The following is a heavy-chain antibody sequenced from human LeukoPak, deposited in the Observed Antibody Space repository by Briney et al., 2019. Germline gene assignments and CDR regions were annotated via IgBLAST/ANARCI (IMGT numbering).Heavy chain of an antibody. J-gene: IGHJ4*02. CDR3: ARDRLGPYYDFWSGYPLFDY. CDR1: GGSISSSNW. D-gene: IGHD3-3*01. CDR2: IYHSGGT. V-gene: IGHV4-4*02. Sequence: SETLSLTCAVSGGSISSSNWWSWVRQPPGKGLEWIGEIYHSGGTNYNPSLKSRVTISVDKSKNQFSLKLSSVTAADTAVYYCARDRLGPYYDFWSGYPLFDYWGQGTLVTVSS.